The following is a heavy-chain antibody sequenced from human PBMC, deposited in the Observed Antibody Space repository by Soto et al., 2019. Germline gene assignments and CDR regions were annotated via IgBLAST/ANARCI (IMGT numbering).Heavy chain of an antibody. V-gene: IGHV4-30-4*01. D-gene: IGHD3-22*01. J-gene: IGHJ4*02. CDR1: GGSTSSGDYY. CDR2: IYYSGST. Sequence: SETLSLTCTVSGGSTSSGDYYWSWIRQPPGKGLEWIGYIYYSGSTYYNPSLKSRVTISGDTSKNEFSLKLSSVTAADTAVYYCAGSTYDSSGFIFDYWGQGTLVTVSS. CDR3: AGSTYDSSGFIFDY.